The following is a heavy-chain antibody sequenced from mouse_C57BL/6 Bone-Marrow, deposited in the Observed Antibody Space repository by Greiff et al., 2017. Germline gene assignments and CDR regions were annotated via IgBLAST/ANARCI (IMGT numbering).Heavy chain of an antibody. CDR2: ISSGSSTI. CDR3: ARAQIYYYGSSYWYFDV. CDR1: GFTFSDYG. Sequence: DVKLVESGGGLVKPGGSLKLSCAASGFTFSDYGMHWVRQAPEKGLEWVAYISSGSSTISYADTVKGRFTISRDNAKNTLFLQMTSLRSEDTAMYYCARAQIYYYGSSYWYFDVWGTGTTVTVSS. V-gene: IGHV5-17*01. J-gene: IGHJ1*03. D-gene: IGHD1-1*01.